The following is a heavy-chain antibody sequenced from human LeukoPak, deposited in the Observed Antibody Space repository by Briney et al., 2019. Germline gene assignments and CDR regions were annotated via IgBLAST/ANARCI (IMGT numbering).Heavy chain of an antibody. Sequence: MTSETLSLTCTVSGGSISSGSYYWSWIRQPAGKGLEWIGRIYTSGSTNYNPSLKSRVTISVDTSKNQFSLKLSSVTAADTAVYYCARAPSMWFGELLLFDYWGQGTLVTVSS. D-gene: IGHD3-10*01. CDR2: IYTSGST. V-gene: IGHV4-61*02. CDR1: GGSISSGSYY. CDR3: ARAPSMWFGELLLFDY. J-gene: IGHJ4*02.